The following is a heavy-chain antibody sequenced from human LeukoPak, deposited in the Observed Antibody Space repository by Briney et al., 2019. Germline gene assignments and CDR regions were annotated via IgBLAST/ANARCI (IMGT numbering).Heavy chain of an antibody. CDR2: ISGSGGST. CDR3: ARDLPHYGETEDAFDI. J-gene: IGHJ3*02. D-gene: IGHD4-17*01. V-gene: IGHV3-23*01. CDR1: GFTFSSYA. Sequence: GGSLRLSCAASGFTFSSYAMSWVRQAPGKGLEWVSAISGSGGSTYYADSVKGRFTISRDNSKSTLYLQMNSLRAEDTAVYYCARDLPHYGETEDAFDIWGQGTMVTVSS.